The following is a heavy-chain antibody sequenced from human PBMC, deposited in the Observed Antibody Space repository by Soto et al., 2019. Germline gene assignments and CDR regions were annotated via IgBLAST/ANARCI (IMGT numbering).Heavy chain of an antibody. CDR3: ARGAKQQLVDYYGMDV. Sequence: QVQLVQSGAEVKKPGSSVKVSCTASGGTFSSYAISWVRQAPGQGLEWMGGIIPIFGTANYAQKFQGRVTITADESTSTAYMELSSLRSEDTAVYYCARGAKQQLVDYYGMDVWGQGTTVTVSS. V-gene: IGHV1-69*01. CDR2: IIPIFGTA. J-gene: IGHJ6*02. D-gene: IGHD6-13*01. CDR1: GGTFSSYA.